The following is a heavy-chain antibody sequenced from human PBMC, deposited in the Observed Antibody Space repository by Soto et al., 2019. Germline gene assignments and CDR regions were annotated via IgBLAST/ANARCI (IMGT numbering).Heavy chain of an antibody. Sequence: QAPLVESGGGVVQPGRSLRLSCAASGFAFSSYGMHWVRQAPGTGLEWVAVISYDGSLQHYADSVKGRFTISRDNSKNMVLLQMSSLRAEDTAVYYXVSDXGXGHASVPYSWGQGTLVSVSS. J-gene: IGHJ4*02. CDR1: GFAFSSYG. CDR3: VSDXGXGHASVPYS. D-gene: IGHD3-16*01. V-gene: IGHV3-30*03. CDR2: ISYDGSLQ.